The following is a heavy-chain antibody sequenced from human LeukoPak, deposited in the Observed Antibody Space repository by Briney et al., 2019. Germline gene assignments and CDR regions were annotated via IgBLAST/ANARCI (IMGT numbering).Heavy chain of an antibody. J-gene: IGHJ4*02. CDR3: ARDASGY. Sequence: PSETLSLTCTVSGGSISSGSYYWSWIRQPAGKGLEWIGRIYTSGSTNYNPSLKSRVTISVDTSKNQFSLKLSSVTAADTAVYYCARDASGYWGQGTLVTVSS. CDR1: GGSISSGSYY. CDR2: IYTSGST. V-gene: IGHV4-61*02.